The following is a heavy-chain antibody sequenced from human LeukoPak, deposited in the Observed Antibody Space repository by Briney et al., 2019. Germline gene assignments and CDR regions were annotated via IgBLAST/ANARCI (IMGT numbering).Heavy chain of an antibody. CDR2: IKSKTDGGTT. J-gene: IGHJ4*02. Sequence: PGGSLRLSCAASGFTFSNAWMIWVRQAPGKGLEWVGRIKSKTDGGTTYYAAPVKGRFTISRDDSKNTLYLQMNSLKTEDTAVYYCTTVSVVVPAAPPSWGQGTLVTVSS. CDR3: TTVSVVVPAAPPS. D-gene: IGHD2-2*01. CDR1: GFTFSNAW. V-gene: IGHV3-15*01.